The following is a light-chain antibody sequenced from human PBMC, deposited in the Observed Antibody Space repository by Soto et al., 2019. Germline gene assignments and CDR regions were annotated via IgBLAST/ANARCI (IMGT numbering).Light chain of an antibody. V-gene: IGKV3-11*01. CDR1: QSVSSY. CDR3: QQRSNWPPTWT. Sequence: ETFFSQTRTPLSFSPGERAILSRSVLQSVSSYLARYQQKPGQAPRLLIYDASNRATGIPARFSGSGSGTDFTLTISSLEPEDFAVYYCQQRSNWPPTWTFGQGTKVYI. J-gene: IGKJ1*01. CDR2: DAS.